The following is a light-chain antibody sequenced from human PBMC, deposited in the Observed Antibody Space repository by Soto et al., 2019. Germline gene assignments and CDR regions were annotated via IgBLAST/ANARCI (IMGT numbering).Light chain of an antibody. CDR1: QGISSY. V-gene: IGKV1-9*01. Sequence: IQLTQSPSSLSASVGDRVTITCRASQGISSYLAWYQQKPGKAPKLLIYAASTLQSGVSSRFSGSGSGTDFTLTISSLQPEDFATYYCLQLNSYPLTFGGGTKVDIK. J-gene: IGKJ4*01. CDR3: LQLNSYPLT. CDR2: AAS.